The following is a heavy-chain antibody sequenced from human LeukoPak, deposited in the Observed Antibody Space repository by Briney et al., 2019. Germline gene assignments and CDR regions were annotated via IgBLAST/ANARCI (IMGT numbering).Heavy chain of an antibody. J-gene: IGHJ4*02. CDR2: INPNSGGT. D-gene: IGHD3-22*01. CDR3: ARAYKPYDIGDY. CDR1: GYTFTSYY. V-gene: IGHV1-2*02. Sequence: ASVKVSCKASGYTFTSYYMHWVRQAPGQGLEWMGWINPNSGGTNYAQKFQGRVTMTRDTSISTAYMELSRLRSDDTAVYYCARAYKPYDIGDYWGQGTLVTVSS.